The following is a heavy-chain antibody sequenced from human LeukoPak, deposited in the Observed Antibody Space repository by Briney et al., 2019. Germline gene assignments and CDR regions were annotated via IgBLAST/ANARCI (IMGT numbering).Heavy chain of an antibody. CDR3: AKDMYYYGSGTLDY. D-gene: IGHD3-10*01. V-gene: IGHV3-30*18. CDR1: GFTFSSYG. J-gene: IGHJ4*02. Sequence: GGSLRLSCAASGFTFSSYGMHWVRQAPGKGLEWVAVISYDGSNKYYADSVKGRFTISRDNSKNTLYLQMNSLRAEDTAVYYCAKDMYYYGSGTLDYWGQGTLVTASS. CDR2: ISYDGSNK.